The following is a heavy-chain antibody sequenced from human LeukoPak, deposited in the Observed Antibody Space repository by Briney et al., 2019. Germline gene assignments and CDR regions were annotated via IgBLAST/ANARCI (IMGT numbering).Heavy chain of an antibody. CDR2: IYYSGST. V-gene: IGHV4-59*12. J-gene: IGHJ4*02. Sequence: KPSETLSLTCTVSGGSISSYYWSWIRQPPGKGLEWIGYIYYSGSTNYNPSLKSRVTISVDTSKNQFSLELSSVTAADTAVYYCAGRAQTTGWSFDYWGQGALVTVSS. CDR3: AGRAQTTGWSFDY. CDR1: GGSISSYY. D-gene: IGHD6-19*01.